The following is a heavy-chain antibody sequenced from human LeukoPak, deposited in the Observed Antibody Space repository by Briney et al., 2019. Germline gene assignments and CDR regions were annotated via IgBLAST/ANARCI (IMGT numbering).Heavy chain of an antibody. CDR2: ISSSGSTI. V-gene: IGHV3-48*03. CDR1: GFTISSYE. J-gene: IGHJ4*02. D-gene: IGHD3/OR15-3a*01. CDR3: ARDWGLVEY. Sequence: PGGSLRLSCAASGFTISSYEMNWVRQAPGKGLEWVSYISSSGSTIYYADSVKGRFTISRDNAKNSLYLQMNSLRAEDTAVYYCARDWGLVEYWGQGTLVTVSS.